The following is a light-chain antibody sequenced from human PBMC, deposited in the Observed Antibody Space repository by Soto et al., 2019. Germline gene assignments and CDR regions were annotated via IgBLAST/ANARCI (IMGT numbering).Light chain of an antibody. CDR2: GAS. Sequence: DIQMTQSPSAMSASVGDSVTITCRASQDINNYLAWCQQKPGKVPKRLIYGASSLQSGVPSRFGGSGSGTEFPLTISSLQPEDFATYSCLQHNTYPWTFGQGTKVEIK. CDR1: QDINNY. CDR3: LQHNTYPWT. J-gene: IGKJ1*01. V-gene: IGKV1-17*03.